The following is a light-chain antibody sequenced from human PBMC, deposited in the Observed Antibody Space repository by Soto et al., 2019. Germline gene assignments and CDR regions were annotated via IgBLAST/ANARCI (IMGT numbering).Light chain of an antibody. Sequence: QSVLTQPPSASGSPGQSVTISCTGTPSDVGGSNSVSWYQQHPGKAPNLMIYDVNKRPSGVPDRFSGSKSGNTASLTVSGLQDADEAYYFCSSYAPSDVVFGGGTKLTVL. V-gene: IGLV2-8*01. CDR1: PSDVGGSNS. CDR3: SSYAPSDVV. J-gene: IGLJ2*01. CDR2: DVN.